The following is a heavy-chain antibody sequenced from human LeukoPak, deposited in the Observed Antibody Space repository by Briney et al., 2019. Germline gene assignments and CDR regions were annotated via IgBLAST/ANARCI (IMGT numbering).Heavy chain of an antibody. CDR3: ASQGITMIVVPPSN. CDR1: GGTFSSYA. D-gene: IGHD3-22*01. J-gene: IGHJ4*02. V-gene: IGHV1-46*01. CDR2: INPSGGST. Sequence: ASVKVSCKASGGTFSSYAISWVRQAPGQGLEWMGIINPSGGSTSYAQKFQGRVTMTRDMSTSTVYMELSSLRSEDTAVYYCASQGITMIVVPPSNWGQGTLVTVSS.